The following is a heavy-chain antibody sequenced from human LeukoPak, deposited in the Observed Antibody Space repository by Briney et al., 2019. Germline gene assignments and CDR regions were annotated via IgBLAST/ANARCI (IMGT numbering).Heavy chain of an antibody. V-gene: IGHV4-59*12. CDR2: IYNSGST. Sequence: SETLSLTCTVSGGSISSYYWSWIRQPPGKGLEWIGYIYNSGSTNYNPSLKSRVTMSVDTSKNQFSLKLSSVTAADTAVYYCARDSSSWYTGSSVDIWGQGTMVTVSS. J-gene: IGHJ3*02. CDR1: GGSISSYY. CDR3: ARDSSSWYTGSSVDI. D-gene: IGHD6-13*01.